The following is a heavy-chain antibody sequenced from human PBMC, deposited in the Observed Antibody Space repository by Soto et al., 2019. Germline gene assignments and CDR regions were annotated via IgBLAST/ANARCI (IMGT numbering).Heavy chain of an antibody. CDR3: ARVVTVVKSFHYWYFDL. Sequence: QVPLVQSGAEVKKPGSSVKVSCKASGGTFSSYAISWVRQAPGQGLEWMGGIIPIFGTTNYAQKFQGRVTITADESTSTAYMELNSLRSEDTAVYYCARVVTVVKSFHYWYFDLWGRGTLVTVSS. CDR2: IIPIFGTT. V-gene: IGHV1-69*12. CDR1: GGTFSSYA. D-gene: IGHD2-15*01. J-gene: IGHJ2*01.